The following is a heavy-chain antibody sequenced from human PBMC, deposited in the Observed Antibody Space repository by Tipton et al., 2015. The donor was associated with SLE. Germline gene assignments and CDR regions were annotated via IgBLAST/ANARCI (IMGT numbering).Heavy chain of an antibody. D-gene: IGHD3-9*01. V-gene: IGHV4-30-2*01. J-gene: IGHJ4*02. CDR2: VNHRGTT. CDR3: ASGTLQYFDLLSPCDY. CDR1: GGSTSSGEYS. Sequence: TLSLTCTVSGGSTSSGEYSWSWIRQPPGKGLEYIGYVNHRGTTYYNPSLKSRVTISVDSSKNQFSLKLTSATAADTAVYYCASGTLQYFDLLSPCDYWGQGTLVTVSS.